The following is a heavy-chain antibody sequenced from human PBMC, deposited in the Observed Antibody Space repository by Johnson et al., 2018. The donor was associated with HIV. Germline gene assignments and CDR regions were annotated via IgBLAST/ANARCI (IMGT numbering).Heavy chain of an antibody. V-gene: IGHV3-9*01. CDR1: GFTFDDYA. J-gene: IGHJ3*02. Sequence: VQLVESGGGLVQPGRSLRLSCAASGFTFDDYAMHWVRQAPGKGLEWVSGISWNSGSIGYADSVKGRFTISRDNAKNSLYLQMNSLRPEDTALYYCARGFSSGYNDAFDIWGQGTMVTVSS. CDR3: ARGFSSGYNDAFDI. CDR2: ISWNSGSI. D-gene: IGHD3-22*01.